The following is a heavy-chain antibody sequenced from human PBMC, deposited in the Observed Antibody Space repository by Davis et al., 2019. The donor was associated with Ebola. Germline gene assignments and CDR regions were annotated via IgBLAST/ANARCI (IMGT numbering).Heavy chain of an antibody. CDR1: GFTFSSYG. V-gene: IGHV3-30*18. J-gene: IGHJ4*02. Sequence: PGGSLRLSCAASGFTFSSYGMHWVRQAPGKGLEWVAVISYDGSNKYYADSVKGRFTISRDNSKNTLYLQMNSLRVEDTAIYYCAKDVKYGDYPSDWGQGTLVTVSS. CDR3: AKDVKYGDYPSD. D-gene: IGHD4-17*01. CDR2: ISYDGSNK.